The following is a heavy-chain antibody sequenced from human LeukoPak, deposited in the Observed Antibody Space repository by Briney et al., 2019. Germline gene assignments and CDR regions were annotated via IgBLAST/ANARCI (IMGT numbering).Heavy chain of an antibody. CDR1: GFTFSDYS. Sequence: GGSLRLSCAASGFTFSDYSMNWVRQAPGKGLEWISYVGISSGNTKYADSVKGRFTISGDSAKNSVFLQMNNLRVEDTAVYYCARDYRYDFDTWGQGTLVTVSS. V-gene: IGHV3-48*04. CDR3: ARDYRYDFDT. J-gene: IGHJ4*02. CDR2: VGISSGNT. D-gene: IGHD5-12*01.